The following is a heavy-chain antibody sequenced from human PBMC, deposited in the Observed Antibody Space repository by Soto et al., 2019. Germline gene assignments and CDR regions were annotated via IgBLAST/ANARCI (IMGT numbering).Heavy chain of an antibody. Sequence: GGSLRLACAASGFPFTGYAMSWFRQAPGKGLEWVSAISGHGDATFYADSVKGRFTISRDNSKNTLYLHMNSLRAEDTALYYCANSRVSMVRGLIIIPNYWGQGTLVTVSS. CDR1: GFPFTGYA. J-gene: IGHJ4*02. D-gene: IGHD3-10*01. CDR3: ANSRVSMVRGLIIIPNY. CDR2: ISGHGDAT. V-gene: IGHV3-23*01.